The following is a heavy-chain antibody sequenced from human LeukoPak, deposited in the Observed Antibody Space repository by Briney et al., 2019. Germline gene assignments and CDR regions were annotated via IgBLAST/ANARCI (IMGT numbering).Heavy chain of an antibody. CDR2: NNPNSGGT. Sequence: GASVKVSCKASGYTFTGNYMHWVRQAPEQGLEWMGWNNPNSGGTNYAQKFQGRVTMTRDTSISTAYMELSRLRSDDTAVYYCAREGIVHAIMDYWGQGTLVTVSS. J-gene: IGHJ4*02. CDR1: GYTFTGNY. CDR3: AREGIVHAIMDY. V-gene: IGHV1-2*02. D-gene: IGHD2-8*01.